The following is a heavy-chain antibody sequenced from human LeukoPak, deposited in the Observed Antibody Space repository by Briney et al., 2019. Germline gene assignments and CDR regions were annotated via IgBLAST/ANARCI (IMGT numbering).Heavy chain of an antibody. D-gene: IGHD6-13*01. CDR2: IFPSGGEI. CDR3: ARERLTGPRQLVTDAFDI. Sequence: GGSLRLSCAASGFTFSTFAMVWVRQPPGKGLEWVSSIFPSGGEIHYADSVRGRFTISRDNSKNTLYLQMNSLRAEDTAVYYCARERLTGPRQLVTDAFDIWGQGTMVTVSS. J-gene: IGHJ3*02. CDR1: GFTFSTFA. V-gene: IGHV3-23*01.